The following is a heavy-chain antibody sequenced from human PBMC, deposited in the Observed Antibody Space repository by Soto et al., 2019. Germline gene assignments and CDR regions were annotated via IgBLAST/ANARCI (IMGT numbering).Heavy chain of an antibody. D-gene: IGHD1-26*01. CDR2: ISASGFDT. Sequence: EVQLVESGGGLVKPGGSLTLSCAASGFTFSTYTMNWVRQAPGKGLEWVSSISASGFDTYYADSVRGRFTISRDTSKSTLYLQMHSLRAEDTAVYFCAKDHSVYSGYDYYYGMDVWGQGTTVTVSS. CDR1: GFTFSTYT. V-gene: IGHV3-23*04. J-gene: IGHJ6*02. CDR3: AKDHSVYSGYDYYYGMDV.